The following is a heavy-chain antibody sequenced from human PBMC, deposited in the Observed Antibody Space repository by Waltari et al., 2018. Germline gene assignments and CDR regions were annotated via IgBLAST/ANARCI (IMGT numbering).Heavy chain of an antibody. Sequence: QITLKESGPTLVKPTQTLTLTCTFSGFSPSTSGMGVGWIRPSPGKALEWLALIYWSDDTRYSPSLKSRLTITKDTSENQVVLTMTNMDPVDAATYYCAHSRGAILDCWGQGTLVTVSS. D-gene: IGHD3-16*01. V-gene: IGHV2-5*01. CDR2: IYWSDDT. CDR3: AHSRGAILDC. CDR1: GFSPSTSGMG. J-gene: IGHJ4*02.